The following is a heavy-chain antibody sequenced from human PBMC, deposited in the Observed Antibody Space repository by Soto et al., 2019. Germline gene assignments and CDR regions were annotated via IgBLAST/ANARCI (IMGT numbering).Heavy chain of an antibody. CDR1: GGAISSGDYD. CDR2: IYSSGVT. CDR3: ARVPDGFDI. J-gene: IGHJ3*02. V-gene: IGHV4-30-4*02. Sequence: PSDTLSLTCTVSGGAISSGDYDWSWIRQPPGKGLEWIGYIYSSGVTYYNPSLKSRITISVDTSKNQSSLKLTSVTAADTAVYYCARVPDGFDIWGQGTMVTVSS.